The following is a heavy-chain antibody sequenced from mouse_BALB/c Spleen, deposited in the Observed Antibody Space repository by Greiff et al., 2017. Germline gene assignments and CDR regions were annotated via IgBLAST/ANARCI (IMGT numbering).Heavy chain of an antibody. V-gene: IGHV2-9*02. J-gene: IGHJ3*01. D-gene: IGHD1-1*01. CDR3: ARDTRTGGCAY. Sequence: QVQLKESGPGLVAPSQSLSITCTVSGFSLTSYGVHWVRQPPGKGLEWLGVIWAGGSTNYNSALMSRLSISKDNSKSQVFLKMNSLQTDDTAMYYCARDTRTGGCAYWGQGTLVTVSA. CDR1: GFSLTSYG. CDR2: IWAGGST.